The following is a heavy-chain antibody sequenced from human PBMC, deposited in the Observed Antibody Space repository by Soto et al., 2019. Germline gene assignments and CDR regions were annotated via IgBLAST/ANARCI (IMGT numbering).Heavy chain of an antibody. CDR2: IYSNGRT. V-gene: IGHV3-23*05. Sequence: GGSLRLSCAASGFTFNCYAMNWVRPAPGKGLECIALIYSNGRTFYADSVTGRFSISRDNYQNTVSLQMNSLSVDDTATYYCAKWLRGGSYYCDYWGQGALVTVSS. J-gene: IGHJ4*02. D-gene: IGHD3-10*01. CDR3: AKWLRGGSYYCDY. CDR1: GFTFNCYA.